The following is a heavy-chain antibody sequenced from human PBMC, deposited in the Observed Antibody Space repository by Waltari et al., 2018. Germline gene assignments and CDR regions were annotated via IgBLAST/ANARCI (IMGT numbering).Heavy chain of an antibody. CDR2: LHHSGST. Sequence: QVQLQESGPGLVKPSETLSLTCAVSGYSISSGYYWVWIRQPPVKGLEWIGSLHHSGSTDYNPSLRSRVTISVDTSKNQFSLKLSSVTAADTAVHYCARAVRCSGGSCESHYMDVWGKGTTVTVSS. D-gene: IGHD2-15*01. CDR3: ARAVRCSGGSCESHYMDV. V-gene: IGHV4-38-2*01. CDR1: GYSISSGYY. J-gene: IGHJ6*03.